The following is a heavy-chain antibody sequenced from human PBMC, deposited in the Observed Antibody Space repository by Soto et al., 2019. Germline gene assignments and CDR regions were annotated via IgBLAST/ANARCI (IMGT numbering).Heavy chain of an antibody. CDR2: ISAYNGNT. D-gene: IGHD3-22*01. Sequence: ASVKVSCKASGYTFTSYGISCVRQAPGQGLEWMGWISAYNGNTNYAQKLQGRVTMTTDTSTSTAYMELRSLRSDDTAVYYCARDQFPVYYYDSSGYRGNWFDPWGQGTLVTVSS. V-gene: IGHV1-18*01. CDR1: GYTFTSYG. CDR3: ARDQFPVYYYDSSGYRGNWFDP. J-gene: IGHJ5*02.